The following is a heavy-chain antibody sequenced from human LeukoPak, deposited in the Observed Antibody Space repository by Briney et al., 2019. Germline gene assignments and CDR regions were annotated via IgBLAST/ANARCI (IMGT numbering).Heavy chain of an antibody. CDR2: IYSGGST. Sequence: GGSLRLSCAASGFTFSNYAMSWVRQAPGKGLEWVSVIYSGGSTYYADSVKGRFTISRDNSKNTLYLQMNSLRAEDTAVYYCARGIAARNGMDVWGQGTTVTVSS. CDR1: GFTFSNYA. V-gene: IGHV3-53*01. D-gene: IGHD6-6*01. J-gene: IGHJ6*02. CDR3: ARGIAARNGMDV.